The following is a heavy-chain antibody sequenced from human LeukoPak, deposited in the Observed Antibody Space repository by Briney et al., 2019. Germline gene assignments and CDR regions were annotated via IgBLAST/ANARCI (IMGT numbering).Heavy chain of an antibody. CDR3: ARARGVVGPGSM. Sequence: GRSLTPSCAPSELTFSNHAAHCVSHHPGKGLAWVAVISYDGNSKSYANSVQGRFNITRDNTKNTRYLQMNSLRPEHRAVYYFARARGVVGPGSMWGEGALVTVSS. CDR1: ELTFSNHA. CDR2: ISYDGNSK. J-gene: IGHJ4*02. V-gene: IGHV3-30-3*01. D-gene: IGHD2-2*01.